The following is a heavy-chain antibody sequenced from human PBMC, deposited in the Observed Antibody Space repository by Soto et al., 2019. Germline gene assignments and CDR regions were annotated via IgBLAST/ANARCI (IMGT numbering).Heavy chain of an antibody. V-gene: IGHV1-46*01. Sequence: GSVEVCSKASGYPFTSYYMHLVRQAPGQGLEWMGIINPSGGSTSYSQKFHGRVTMTRDTSTSTVYMELSSLRSEDTAVYYCARDLEGKALFDYWGQGTLVTVSS. J-gene: IGHJ4*02. CDR2: INPSGGST. CDR3: ARDLEGKALFDY. CDR1: GYPFTSYY.